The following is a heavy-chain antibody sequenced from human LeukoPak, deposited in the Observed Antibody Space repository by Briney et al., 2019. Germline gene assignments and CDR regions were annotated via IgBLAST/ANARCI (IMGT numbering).Heavy chain of an antibody. CDR3: ARSGLSRSDY. V-gene: IGHV3-23*01. Sequence: PGGSLRLSCAASGFTFSIYAMSWVRQAPGKGLEWVSAFSGSGGSTYYADSVKGRFTISRDNSKNTLYLQMNSLRAEDTAVYYCARSGLSRSDYWGQGTLVTVSS. CDR1: GFTFSIYA. J-gene: IGHJ4*02. CDR2: FSGSGGST. D-gene: IGHD4/OR15-4a*01.